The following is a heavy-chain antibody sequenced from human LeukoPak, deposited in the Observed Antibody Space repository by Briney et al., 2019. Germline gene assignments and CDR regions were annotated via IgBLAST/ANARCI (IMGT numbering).Heavy chain of an antibody. CDR2: FDPEDGET. CDR3: ATEEVRGVTSKRYYYYGMDV. V-gene: IGHV1-24*01. CDR1: GYTLTELS. Sequence: ASVTVSCTVSGYTLTELSMHWVRQAPGKGLEWMGGFDPEDGETIYAQKFQGRVTMTEDTSTDTAYMELSSLRPEDTAAYYCATEEVRGVTSKRYYYYGMDVWGQGTTVTVSS. J-gene: IGHJ6*02. D-gene: IGHD3-10*01.